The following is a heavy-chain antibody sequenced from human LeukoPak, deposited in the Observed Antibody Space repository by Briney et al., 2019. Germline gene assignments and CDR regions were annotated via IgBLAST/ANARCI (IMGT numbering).Heavy chain of an antibody. CDR1: GGTFSSYA. D-gene: IGHD1-26*01. CDR3: ARDGGRPGHYYYGMDV. J-gene: IGHJ6*02. Sequence: GSSVKVSCKASGGTFSSYAISWVRQAPGQGLEWMGGIIPIFGTANYAQKFQGRVTFTADESTSTAYMELSSLRSEDTAVYYCARDGGRPGHYYYGMDVWGQGTTVTVSS. V-gene: IGHV1-69*01. CDR2: IIPIFGTA.